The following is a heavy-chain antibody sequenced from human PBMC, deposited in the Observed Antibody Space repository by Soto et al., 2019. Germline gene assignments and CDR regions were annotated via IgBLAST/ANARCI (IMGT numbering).Heavy chain of an antibody. D-gene: IGHD1-26*01. CDR3: ASRGSYSAFDI. CDR1: GYSFTIYC. J-gene: IGHJ3*02. CDR2: IYPGDSDT. V-gene: IGHV5-51*01. Sequence: GESLKISCNGSGYSFTIYCIGLVLQMPGKGLEWMGIIYPGDSDTRYSPSFQGQVTISADKSISTAYLQWGSLKASDTAMYYCASRGSYSAFDIWGQGTMVTVSS.